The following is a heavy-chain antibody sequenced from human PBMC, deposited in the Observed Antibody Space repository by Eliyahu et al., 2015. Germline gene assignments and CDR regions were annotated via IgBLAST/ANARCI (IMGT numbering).Heavy chain of an antibody. D-gene: IGHD1-26*01. CDR3: ARDLVIGSGSLDY. J-gene: IGHJ4*02. V-gene: IGHV3-74*01. CDR2: ISENEKHT. Sequence: EVQLVESGGGLVQPGGSLRLSCAASGFTFSRYWMHWVRQAPGMGLVWVSRISENEKHTNYADSVKGRFTISRDNAKSTLYLQMNSLRAEDTAVYFCARDLVIGSGSLDYWGQGILVTVSS. CDR1: GFTFSRYW.